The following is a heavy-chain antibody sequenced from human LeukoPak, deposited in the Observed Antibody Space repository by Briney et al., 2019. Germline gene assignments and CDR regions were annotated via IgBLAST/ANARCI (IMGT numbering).Heavy chain of an antibody. Sequence: GGSLRLSCAASGLTFSSYWMRWVRHARGQGLVWVSRINSDRSSTIYAESVKGRFTIARDKAKNTLYLQMNSLRAEDTALYYCARDLVNTMVRGVIPRAAFDSWGQGTMVTVSS. CDR2: INSDRSST. CDR1: GLTFSSYW. J-gene: IGHJ3*02. V-gene: IGHV3-74*01. CDR3: ARDLVNTMVRGVIPRAAFDS. D-gene: IGHD3-10*01.